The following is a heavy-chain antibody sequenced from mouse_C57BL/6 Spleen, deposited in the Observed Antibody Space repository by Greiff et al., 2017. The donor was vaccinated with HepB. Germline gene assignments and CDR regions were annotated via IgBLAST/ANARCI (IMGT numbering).Heavy chain of an antibody. V-gene: IGHV14-3*01. Sequence: EVQLQQSVAELVRPGASVKLSCTASGFNIKNTYMHWVKQRPEQGLEWIGRIDPANGNTKYAPKFQGKATITADTSSNTAYLQLSSLTSEDTAIYYCARKPSMVTTIRDWYFDVWGTGTTVTVSS. CDR1: GFNIKNTY. CDR3: ARKPSMVTTIRDWYFDV. D-gene: IGHD2-2*01. J-gene: IGHJ1*03. CDR2: IDPANGNT.